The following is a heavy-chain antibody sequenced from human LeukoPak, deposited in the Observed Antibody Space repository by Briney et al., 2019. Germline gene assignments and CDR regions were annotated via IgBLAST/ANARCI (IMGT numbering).Heavy chain of an antibody. CDR2: IYSGGST. V-gene: IGHV3-53*01. CDR1: GFTVSDNY. CDR3: ARMVYGDFDY. J-gene: IGHJ4*02. Sequence: GGSLRLSCAASGFTVSDNYMSWVRQAPGRGLEWVSVIYSGGSTYYADSVKGRFTISRDNSKNTLYLQMNSLRAEDTAVYYCARMVYGDFDYWGQGTLVTVSS. D-gene: IGHD4-17*01.